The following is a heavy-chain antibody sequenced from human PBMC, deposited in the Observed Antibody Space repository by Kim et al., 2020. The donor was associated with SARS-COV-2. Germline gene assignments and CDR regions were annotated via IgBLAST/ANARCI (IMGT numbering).Heavy chain of an antibody. D-gene: IGHD7-27*01. CDR3: AREAPNNYYFY. CDR1: GYTFSSYY. Sequence: ASVKVSCKASGYTFSSYYMHWVRQAPGQGLEYMGKISPSNGNADYAQNFQGRVTMTRDTSTSTVYMDLSSLRSEDTAVYYCAREAPNNYYFY. CDR2: ISPSNGNA. J-gene: IGHJ6*01. V-gene: IGHV1-46*01.